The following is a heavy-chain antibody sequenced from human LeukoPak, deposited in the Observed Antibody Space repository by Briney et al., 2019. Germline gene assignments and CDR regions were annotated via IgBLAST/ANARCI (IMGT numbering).Heavy chain of an antibody. CDR3: ARDRGWLQYIDY. J-gene: IGHJ4*02. D-gene: IGHD5-24*01. CDR2: INWNGGNT. CDR1: GFTITDHN. Sequence: GGSLRLSCAASGFTITDHNMGWVRQAPGKGLEWVSSINWNGGNTAYADSVKGRFTISRDTAKDSLYLQLNSLRVEDTALYYCARDRGWLQYIDYWGQGTLVTVSS. V-gene: IGHV3-20*04.